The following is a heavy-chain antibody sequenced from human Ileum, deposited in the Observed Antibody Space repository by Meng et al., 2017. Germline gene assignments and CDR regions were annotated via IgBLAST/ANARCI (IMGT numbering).Heavy chain of an antibody. CDR2: IWYDGSNK. J-gene: IGHJ6*02. Sequence: GESLKISCAASGFTFSSYGMHWVRQASGKGLEWVAVIWYDGSNKYYADSVKGRFTISRDNSKNALYLQMNSLRAEDTAVYYCARSLGVRGIYGMDVWGQGTTVTVSS. V-gene: IGHV3-33*01. CDR3: ARSLGVRGIYGMDV. D-gene: IGHD3-10*01. CDR1: GFTFSSYG.